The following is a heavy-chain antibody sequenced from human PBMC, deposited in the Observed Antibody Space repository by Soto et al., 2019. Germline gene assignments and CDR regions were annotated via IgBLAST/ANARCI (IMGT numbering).Heavy chain of an antibody. D-gene: IGHD3-10*01. Sequence: GGSLRLSCDASGFTFSSHGMTWVRQAPGKGLEWVAFISSTSSTKNYADSVKGRFTISRDNTKNSLYLQMSSLRDEDTAVYYCARRVTMVRGPYYYYGMDVWGQGTTVTVSS. J-gene: IGHJ6*02. CDR3: ARRVTMVRGPYYYYGMDV. CDR2: ISSTSSTK. V-gene: IGHV3-48*02. CDR1: GFTFSSHG.